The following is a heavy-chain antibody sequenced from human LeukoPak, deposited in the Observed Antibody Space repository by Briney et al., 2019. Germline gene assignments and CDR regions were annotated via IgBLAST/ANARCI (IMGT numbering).Heavy chain of an antibody. CDR3: ARWAGFRAFDY. Sequence: SETLSLTCTVSGGSISSYYWNWIRQPPGKGLEWIGYIYYSGTTNYNPSLKSRVSMSVDTSKNQFSLKLSSVTAADTAVYYCARWAGFRAFDYWGQGTLVTVSS. J-gene: IGHJ4*02. CDR1: GGSISSYY. V-gene: IGHV4-59*01. D-gene: IGHD3-3*01. CDR2: IYYSGTT.